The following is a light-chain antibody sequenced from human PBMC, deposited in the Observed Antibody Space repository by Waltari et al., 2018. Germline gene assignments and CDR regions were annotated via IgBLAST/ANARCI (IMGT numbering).Light chain of an antibody. Sequence: DIQMTQSPSSLSASVGDRVTITCRARQNIRNFLNWYQQKPGKAPRLLIYAATTLQTGVPARFSGNRSGTDFTLTIRDLQPEDFATYSCQQSYSTPYTFGQGTKMEI. J-gene: IGKJ2*01. V-gene: IGKV1-39*01. CDR1: QNIRNF. CDR2: AAT. CDR3: QQSYSTPYT.